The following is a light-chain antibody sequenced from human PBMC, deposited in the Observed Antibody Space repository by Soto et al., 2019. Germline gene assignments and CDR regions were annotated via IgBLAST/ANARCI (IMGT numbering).Light chain of an antibody. J-gene: IGKJ5*01. V-gene: IGKV3-11*01. Sequence: EIGLTQSPVTLSLSPGEGAALSCRASQSVRTYLAWYQVKPGQAPRLLIYDASRRASGVPARFSGSGSGTDFTLTISSLEPEDFALYYCQQRNTWPPITFGQGRRLEIK. CDR3: QQRNTWPPIT. CDR2: DAS. CDR1: QSVRTY.